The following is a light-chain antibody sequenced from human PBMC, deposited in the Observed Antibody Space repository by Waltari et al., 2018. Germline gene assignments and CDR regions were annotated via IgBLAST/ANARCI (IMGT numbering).Light chain of an antibody. J-gene: IGKJ1*01. CDR3: QQSDSAPWT. V-gene: IGKV1-39*01. Sequence: DIQMTQSPSSLSASVGDRVTITCRAGQNIGRYLNWYQQKPGKDPQVLISAASSLQSGVPPRFSGSGSGTDFTLTISSLQPEDFATYYCQQSDSAPWTFGQGTKVEVK. CDR1: QNIGRY. CDR2: AAS.